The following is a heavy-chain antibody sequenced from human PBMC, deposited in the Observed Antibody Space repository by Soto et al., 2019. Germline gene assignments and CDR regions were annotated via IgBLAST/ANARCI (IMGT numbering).Heavy chain of an antibody. D-gene: IGHD3-22*01. Sequence: PGGSLRLSCAASGFTFSSYGMHWVRQAPGKGLEWVAVISHDGSNKYYADSVKGRFTISRDNSKNTLYLQMNSLRAEDTAVYYCATAEYYYDSSGYYNFDYWGQGTLVTVSS. V-gene: IGHV3-30*03. CDR2: ISHDGSNK. J-gene: IGHJ4*02. CDR3: ATAEYYYDSSGYYNFDY. CDR1: GFTFSSYG.